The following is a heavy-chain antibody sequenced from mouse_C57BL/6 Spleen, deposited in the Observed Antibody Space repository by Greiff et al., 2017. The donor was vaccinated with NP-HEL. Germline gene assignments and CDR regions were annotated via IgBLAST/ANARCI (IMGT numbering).Heavy chain of an antibody. Sequence: EVMLVESGGGLVKPGGSLKLSCAASGFTFSDYGMHWVRQAPEKGLEWVAYISSGSSTIYYADTVKGRFTISRDNAKNTLCLQMNSLRSEDTAMYYCERYSYVNFGYWGPGTTLTVSS. CDR3: ERYSYVNFGY. D-gene: IGHD2-12*01. J-gene: IGHJ2*01. CDR2: ISSGSSTI. CDR1: GFTFSDYG. V-gene: IGHV5-17*01.